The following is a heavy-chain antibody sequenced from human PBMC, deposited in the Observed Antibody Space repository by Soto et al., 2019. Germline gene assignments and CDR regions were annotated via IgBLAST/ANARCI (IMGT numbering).Heavy chain of an antibody. J-gene: IGHJ6*02. Sequence: ASVKVSCKASGYTFTSYGISWVRRAPGQGLEWMGWISAYNGNTNYAQKLQGRVTMTTDTSTSTAYMELRSLRSDDTAVYYCARDLPDITMVRGVYYYYYGMDVWGQGTTVTVSS. CDR1: GYTFTSYG. CDR3: ARDLPDITMVRGVYYYYYGMDV. CDR2: ISAYNGNT. D-gene: IGHD3-10*01. V-gene: IGHV1-18*01.